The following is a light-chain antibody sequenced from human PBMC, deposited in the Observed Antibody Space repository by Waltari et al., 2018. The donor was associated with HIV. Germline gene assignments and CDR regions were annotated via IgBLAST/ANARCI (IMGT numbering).Light chain of an antibody. CDR2: SHN. CDR3: CTYAAKYVI. CDR1: SSNIGSNI. Sequence: QSLLTQPPSASGTPGQRVTISCSGSSSNIGSNIVNWYQQFPGTAPKFLISSHNQRPSGVPDRFSGSKSGTSASLAISGLQSEDEADYYCCTYAAKYVIFGGGTKLTVL. J-gene: IGLJ2*01. V-gene: IGLV1-44*01.